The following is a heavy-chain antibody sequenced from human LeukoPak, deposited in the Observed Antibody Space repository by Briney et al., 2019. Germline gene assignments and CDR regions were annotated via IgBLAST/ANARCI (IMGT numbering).Heavy chain of an antibody. Sequence: GGSLRLSCAASGFTFSSYWMSWVRQAPGQGLEWVANIKQDGSEKYYVDSVKGRFTISRDNSKNTLYLQMNSLRAEDTAVYYCAKFGFCSSTSCPAPYWGQGTLVTVSS. V-gene: IGHV3-7*03. J-gene: IGHJ4*02. CDR2: IKQDGSEK. D-gene: IGHD2-2*01. CDR1: GFTFSSYW. CDR3: AKFGFCSSTSCPAPY.